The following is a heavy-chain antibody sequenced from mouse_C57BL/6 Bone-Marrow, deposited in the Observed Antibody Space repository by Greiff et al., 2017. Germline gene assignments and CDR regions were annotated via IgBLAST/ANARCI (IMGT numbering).Heavy chain of an antibody. V-gene: IGHV1-69*01. CDR3: AHYDY. J-gene: IGHJ4*01. CDR1: GYTFTSYW. D-gene: IGHD1-1*02. Sequence: QVHVQQPGAELVMPGASVKLSCKASGYTFTSYWMHWVKQRPGQGLEWIGEIDPAVSCTNYNQKFKGKSTLTADKSSSTAYMQLSSLTSEDSAVYYCAHYDYWGQGTSLTVSS. CDR2: IDPAVSCT.